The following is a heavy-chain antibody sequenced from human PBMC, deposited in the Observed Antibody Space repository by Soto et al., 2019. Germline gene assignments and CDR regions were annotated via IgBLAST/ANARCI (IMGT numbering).Heavy chain of an antibody. CDR1: GFTFSNAW. CDR3: SRDLLGVRAFDI. V-gene: IGHV3-15*01. Sequence: PGGSLRLSCAASGFTFSNAWMSWVRQAPGKGLEWVGRIKSKTDGGTTDYAAPVKGRFTISRDDSKNTLYLQMNSLKTEDTAVYYCSRDLLGVRAFDIWGQGTMVTVSS. J-gene: IGHJ3*02. D-gene: IGHD3-16*01. CDR2: IKSKTDGGTT.